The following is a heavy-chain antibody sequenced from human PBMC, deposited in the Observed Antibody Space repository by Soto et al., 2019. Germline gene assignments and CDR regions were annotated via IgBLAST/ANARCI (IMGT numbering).Heavy chain of an antibody. CDR3: ARAKLRYFDWLFPEDAFDI. D-gene: IGHD3-9*01. V-gene: IGHV3-21*01. CDR2: ISSSSSYI. Sequence: GGSLRLSCAASGFTFSSYSMNWVRQAPGKGLEWVSSISSSSSYIYYADSVKGRLTMSRDNAKNSLYLQMNSLRAEDTAVYYCARAKLRYFDWLFPEDAFDIWGQGTMVTVSS. J-gene: IGHJ3*02. CDR1: GFTFSSYS.